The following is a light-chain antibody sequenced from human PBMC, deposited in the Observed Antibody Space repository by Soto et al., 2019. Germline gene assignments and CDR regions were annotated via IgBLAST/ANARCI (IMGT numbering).Light chain of an antibody. V-gene: IGKV1-39*01. J-gene: IGKJ2*01. CDR3: QQSHATPRT. CDR1: QSIGSS. Sequence: DVRMTQSPSSLSASVGDRVTITCRASQSIGSSLNWYQQKPGKAPKVLIYAASSLQSGVPSRFFGSGSGTDFTLTISSLQPEDFASYYCQQSHATPRTFGQGTKLEIK. CDR2: AAS.